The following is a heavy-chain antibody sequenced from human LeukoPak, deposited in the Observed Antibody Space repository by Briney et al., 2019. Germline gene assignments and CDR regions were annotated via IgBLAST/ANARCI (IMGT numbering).Heavy chain of an antibody. D-gene: IGHD3-3*01. CDR3: AKDYDFWSGHMGGPYNWFDP. CDR1: GFTFSSYG. CDR2: ISYDGSNK. Sequence: GGSLRLSCAASGFTFSSYGMHWVRQAPGKGLEWVAVISYDGSNKYYADSVKGRFTISRDNSKNALYLQMNSLRAEDTAVYYCAKDYDFWSGHMGGPYNWFDPWGQGTLVTVSS. V-gene: IGHV3-30*18. J-gene: IGHJ5*02.